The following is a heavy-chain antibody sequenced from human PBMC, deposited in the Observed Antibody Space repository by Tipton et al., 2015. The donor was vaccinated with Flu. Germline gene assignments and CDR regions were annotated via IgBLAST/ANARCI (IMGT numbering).Heavy chain of an antibody. J-gene: IGHJ4*02. V-gene: IGHV4-38-2*02. D-gene: IGHD4-17*01. CDR3: AASKDNHGDYY. Sequence: SLTCTVSGYSITSGYYWGWIRQPPGKGLEWIGSLFHTGATNSNPSPWRRLSLSVDTSNNQFSLNLGSVTASDTAIYYCAASKDNHGDYYWGQGALVTVSS. CDR1: GYSITSGYY. CDR2: LFHTGAT.